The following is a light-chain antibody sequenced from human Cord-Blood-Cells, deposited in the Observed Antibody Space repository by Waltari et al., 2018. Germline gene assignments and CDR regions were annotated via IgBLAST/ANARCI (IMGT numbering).Light chain of an antibody. J-gene: IGKJ2*03. V-gene: IGKV1-39*01. CDR3: QQSYSTPYS. CDR2: AAS. Sequence: IQMTQSPHSLSASVGDRVTLTCRASQSLSSYLNWYQQKPGKAPKLLIYAASSLQSGVPSRFSGSGSGTDFTLTISSLQPEDFATYYCQQSYSTPYSFGQGTKLEIK. CDR1: QSLSSY.